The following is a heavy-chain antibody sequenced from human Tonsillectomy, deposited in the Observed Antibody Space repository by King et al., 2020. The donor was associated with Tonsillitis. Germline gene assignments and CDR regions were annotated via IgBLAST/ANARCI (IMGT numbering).Heavy chain of an antibody. D-gene: IGHD4-11*01. CDR3: ARTNYSPYYFDY. V-gene: IGHV2-70*04. Sequence: TLKESGPALVKPTQTLTLTCTFSGFSLSTSAMRVSWIHQPPGKALEWLARIDWDDDKFYSTSLRTRLTISKDTSKNQVVLTMTNMDPVDTATYYCARTNYSPYYFDYWGQGTLVTVSS. J-gene: IGHJ4*02. CDR2: IDWDDDK. CDR1: GFSLSTSAMR.